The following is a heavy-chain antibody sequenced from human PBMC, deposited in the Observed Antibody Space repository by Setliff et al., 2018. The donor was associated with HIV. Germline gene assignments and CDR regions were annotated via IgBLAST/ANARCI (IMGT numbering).Heavy chain of an antibody. CDR1: GYTLTDFY. CDR3: ATNPEMATINYYYYYMGV. J-gene: IGHJ6*03. D-gene: IGHD5-12*01. CDR2: IAPNSGGT. Sequence: ASVKVSCKASGYTLTDFYIHWVRQAPGQGLEWMGWIAPNSGGTGYAENFQGRVTMTRDTSVNTAYMELSRLTSDDTAVYYCATNPEMATINYYYYYMGVWGKGTTVTVSS. V-gene: IGHV1-2*02.